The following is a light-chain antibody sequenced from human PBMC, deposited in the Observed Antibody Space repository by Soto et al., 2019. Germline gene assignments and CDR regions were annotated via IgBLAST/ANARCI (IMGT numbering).Light chain of an antibody. CDR1: ISNNGAGYD. V-gene: IGLV1-40*01. Sequence: QSVLTQPPSVSGAPGQRVAISCTGSISNNGAGYDVHWYQQLPGTAPKLLIYGNSNRPSGVPDRFSGSKSGTSASLAITGLQAEDEADYYCQSYDSSLSGWVFGGGTKLTVL. CDR2: GNS. CDR3: QSYDSSLSGWV. J-gene: IGLJ3*02.